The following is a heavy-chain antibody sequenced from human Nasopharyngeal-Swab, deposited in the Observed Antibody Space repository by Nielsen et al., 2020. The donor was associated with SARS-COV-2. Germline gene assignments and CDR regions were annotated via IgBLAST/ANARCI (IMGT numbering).Heavy chain of an antibody. J-gene: IGHJ4*02. CDR1: GYTFTGYY. D-gene: IGHD6-13*01. CDR3: ARESIAAAGRDFDY. Sequence: ASVKVSCRASGYTFTGYYMHWVRQAPGQGLKWMGWINPNSGGTNYAQKFQGRVTMTRDTSISTAYMELSRLRSDDTAVYYCARESIAAAGRDFDYWGQGTLVTVSS. V-gene: IGHV1-2*02. CDR2: INPNSGGT.